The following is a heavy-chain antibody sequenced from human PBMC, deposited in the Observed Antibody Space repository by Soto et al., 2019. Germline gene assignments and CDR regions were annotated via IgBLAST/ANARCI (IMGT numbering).Heavy chain of an antibody. Sequence: EVQLLESGGGLVQRGGSLRLSCAVSGFSLTTYSMSWVRQAPGKGLEWVSEVSPSGRSTTYADSVKGRFTTSKDTSKNTMSLQMNSLRVDETAVYYCAKVWFGESDGFDVWGRGKMVRVSS. J-gene: IGHJ3*01. V-gene: IGHV3-23*01. CDR2: VSPSGRST. CDR3: AKVWFGESDGFDV. CDR1: GFSLTTYS. D-gene: IGHD3-10*01.